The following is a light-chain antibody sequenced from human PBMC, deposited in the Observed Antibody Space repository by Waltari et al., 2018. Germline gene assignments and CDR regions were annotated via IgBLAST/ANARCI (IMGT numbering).Light chain of an antibody. Sequence: QSALTQPRSVSGSPGQSVTISCTGTSSDVGGYNHVSWYQQHPGKAPKLMIYDVIKRPSGVPVRGYGAKSGIAGSLTISCLQAEDEVDYCCCSFAGTYTGVFGGGTKRTVL. J-gene: IGLJ3*02. CDR3: CSFAGTYTGV. V-gene: IGLV2-11*01. CDR1: SSDVGGYNH. CDR2: DVI.